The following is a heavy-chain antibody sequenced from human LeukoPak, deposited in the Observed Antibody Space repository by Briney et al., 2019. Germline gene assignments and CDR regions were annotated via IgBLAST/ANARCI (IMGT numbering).Heavy chain of an antibody. Sequence: SETLSLTCAVYDGSLSGYYWSWIRQPPGKGLEWIGEINHSGSTNYNPSLKSRVTISVDTSKNQFSLKLSSVTAADTAVYYCARGSSGREGYDILTGYYRAFDYWGQGTLVTVSS. CDR1: DGSLSGYY. D-gene: IGHD3-9*01. CDR2: INHSGST. CDR3: ARGSSGREGYDILTGYYRAFDY. V-gene: IGHV4-34*01. J-gene: IGHJ4*02.